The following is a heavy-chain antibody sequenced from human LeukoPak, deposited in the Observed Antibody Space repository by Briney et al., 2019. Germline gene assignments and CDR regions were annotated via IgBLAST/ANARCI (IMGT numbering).Heavy chain of an antibody. Sequence: GGSLRLSCVASGFTFSNYAMSWVRQAPGKGLEWVSAFSGGGDYTYYADSVKGRFTISRDNSKNALYLQMNSLRVEDTAFYYCAKRVSTTSGHFDYWGQGTLVTASS. V-gene: IGHV3-23*01. CDR3: AKRVSTTSGHFDY. J-gene: IGHJ4*02. D-gene: IGHD1-7*01. CDR1: GFTFSNYA. CDR2: FSGGGDYT.